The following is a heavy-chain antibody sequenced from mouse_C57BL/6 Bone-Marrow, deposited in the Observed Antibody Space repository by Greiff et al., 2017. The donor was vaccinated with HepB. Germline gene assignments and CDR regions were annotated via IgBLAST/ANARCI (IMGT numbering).Heavy chain of an antibody. D-gene: IGHD2-4*01. CDR3: ARFYYDPYYYAMDY. V-gene: IGHV1-69*01. CDR2: IDPSDSYT. CDR1: GYTFTSYW. Sequence: VQLQQPGAELVMPGASVKLSCKASGYTFTSYWMHWVKQRPGQGLEWIGEIDPSDSYTNYNQKFKGKSTLTVDKSSSTAYMQLSSLTSEDSAVYYCARFYYDPYYYAMDYWGQGTSVTVSS. J-gene: IGHJ4*01.